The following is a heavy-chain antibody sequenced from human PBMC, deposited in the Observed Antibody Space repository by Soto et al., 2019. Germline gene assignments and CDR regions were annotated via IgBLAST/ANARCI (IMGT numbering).Heavy chain of an antibody. CDR2: ISSSSSYI. CDR1: GFTFSSYS. CDR3: ATDTSSNY. J-gene: IGHJ4*02. Sequence: GGSLRLSCAASGFTFSSYSMNWVRQAPGKGLEWVSSISSSSSYIYYADSVKGRFTISRVNAKNSLYLQMNGLRAEDTAVYYCATDTSSNYWGQGTLVTVSS. D-gene: IGHD6-6*01. V-gene: IGHV3-21*01.